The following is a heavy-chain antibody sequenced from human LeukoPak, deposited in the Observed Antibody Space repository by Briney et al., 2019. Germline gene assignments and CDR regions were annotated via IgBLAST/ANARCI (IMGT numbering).Heavy chain of an antibody. CDR3: ARIRASSYGYFGGFRYMDV. Sequence: PSETLSLTCTVSGGSINTPNYYWGWIRQPPGKGLEWIGEINHSGSTNYNPSLKSRVTISVDTSKNQFSLKLSSVTAADTAVYYCARIRASSYGYFGGFRYMDVWGKGTTVTVSS. V-gene: IGHV4-39*07. J-gene: IGHJ6*03. D-gene: IGHD5-18*01. CDR1: GGSINTPNYY. CDR2: INHSGST.